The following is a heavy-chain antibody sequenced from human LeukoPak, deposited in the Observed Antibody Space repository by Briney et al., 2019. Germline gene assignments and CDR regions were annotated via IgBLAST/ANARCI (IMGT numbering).Heavy chain of an antibody. V-gene: IGHV2-5*02. CDR3: AHSSRSPDCGNRRCYYFDY. CDR2: IYWDGDK. Sequence: SGPTLVNPTQTLTLTCTFSGFSLSTSGVGVGWIRQPPGKPLDWLAIIYWDGDKRYSPSLKNRLTITKDTSKNRVVLTMTNMDPVDTATYFCAHSSRSPDCGNRRCYYFDYWGQGALVTVSS. D-gene: IGHD4/OR15-4a*01. J-gene: IGHJ4*02. CDR1: GFSLSTSGVG.